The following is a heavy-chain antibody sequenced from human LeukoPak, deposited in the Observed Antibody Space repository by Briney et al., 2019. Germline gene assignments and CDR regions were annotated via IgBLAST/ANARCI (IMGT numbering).Heavy chain of an antibody. D-gene: IGHD2-15*01. Sequence: GGSLRLSCAASGFTVSSNYMSWVRQAPGKGLEWVSVIYSGGSTYYADSVKGRFTISRDNSKNTLYLQMNSLRAEDTAVYYCARLYCSGGSCYLGYWGQGTLVTVSS. CDR1: GFTVSSNY. V-gene: IGHV3-53*01. CDR3: ARLYCSGGSCYLGY. CDR2: IYSGGST. J-gene: IGHJ4*02.